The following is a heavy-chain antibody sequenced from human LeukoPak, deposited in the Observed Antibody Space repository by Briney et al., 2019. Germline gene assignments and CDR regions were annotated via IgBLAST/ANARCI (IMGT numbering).Heavy chain of an antibody. CDR1: GGSISSYY. Sequence: SETLSLTCTVSGGSISSYYWSWIRQPPGKGLEWIGHIYYSGSTNYNPSLKSRVTISVDTSKNQFSLKLSSVTAADTAVYYCARVGGSYYGMDVWGQGTTVTVSS. V-gene: IGHV4-59*01. D-gene: IGHD3-3*01. CDR3: ARVGGSYYGMDV. CDR2: IYYSGST. J-gene: IGHJ6*02.